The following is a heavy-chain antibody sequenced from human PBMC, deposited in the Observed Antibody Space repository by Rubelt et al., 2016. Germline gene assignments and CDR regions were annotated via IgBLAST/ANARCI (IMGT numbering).Heavy chain of an antibody. V-gene: IGHV4-34*01. CDR3: ARGPPIAARQPYYFDY. D-gene: IGHD6-6*01. CDR1: GGSFSGHY. CDR2: INHSGST. J-gene: IGHJ4*02. Sequence: QVQLQQWGAGLLKPSETLSLTCAVYGGSFSGHYWSWIRQPPGKGLEWIGEINHSGSTNYNPSPSLRGGVTISVDTSKTQFSLKLGSVPAADTAVYYCARGPPIAARQPYYFDYWGQGTLVTVSS.